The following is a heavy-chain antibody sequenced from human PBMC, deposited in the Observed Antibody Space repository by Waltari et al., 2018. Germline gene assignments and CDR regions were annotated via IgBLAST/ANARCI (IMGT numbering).Heavy chain of an antibody. D-gene: IGHD2-21*01. CDR2: IYKDGTP. CDR3: ARLGGAL. CDR1: GFNVSEEF. J-gene: IGHJ4*02. Sequence: VQLVDSGGALIQPGGSLRLSSAAAGFNVSEEFMTWVRQAPGKGLEWVSMIYKDGTPKYADSVKGRFTISRDTSENTVHLEMYSLRAEDTAVYYCARLGGALWGQGTPVTVSS. V-gene: IGHV3-53*01.